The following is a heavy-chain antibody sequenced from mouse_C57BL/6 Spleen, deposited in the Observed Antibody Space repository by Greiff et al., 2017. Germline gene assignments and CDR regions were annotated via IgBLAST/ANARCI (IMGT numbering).Heavy chain of an antibody. CDR3: ARDRYYGSAGYFDY. D-gene: IGHD1-1*01. CDR2: INYDGSST. CDR1: GFTFSDYY. V-gene: IGHV5-16*01. J-gene: IGHJ2*01. Sequence: EVHLVESEGGLVQPGSSMKLSCTASGFTFSDYYMAWVRQVPEKGLEWVANINYDGSSTYYLDSLKSRFIISRDNAKNILYLQMSSLKSEDTATYYCARDRYYGSAGYFDYWGQGTTLTVSS.